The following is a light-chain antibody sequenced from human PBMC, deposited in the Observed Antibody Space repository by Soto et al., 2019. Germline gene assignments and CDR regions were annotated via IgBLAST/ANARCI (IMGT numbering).Light chain of an antibody. CDR1: QSVSTD. CDR2: GAA. CDR3: QQYNNWPPT. V-gene: IGKV3D-15*01. J-gene: IGKJ5*01. Sequence: EIVMTQSPATLSVSPGERATLSCRASQSVSTDLAWYQQKPGQPPRLLIYGAASRATGIPARFSDSGSETEFTLTISSLQSEDFAVYFCQQYNNWPPTFGQGTRLEIK.